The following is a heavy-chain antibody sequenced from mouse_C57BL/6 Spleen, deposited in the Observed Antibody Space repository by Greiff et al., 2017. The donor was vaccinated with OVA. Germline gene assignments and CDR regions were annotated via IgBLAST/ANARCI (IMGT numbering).Heavy chain of an antibody. V-gene: IGHV1-69*01. Sequence: QVQLQQPGAELVMPGASVKLSCKASGYTFTSYWMHWVKQRPGQGLEWIGEIDPSDSYTNYNQKFKGKSTLTVDKSSSTAYMQLSSLTSEDSAVYYCARLLLRLWYFDVWGTGTTVTVSS. CDR2: IDPSDSYT. J-gene: IGHJ1*03. CDR3: ARLLLRLWYFDV. CDR1: GYTFTSYW. D-gene: IGHD1-1*01.